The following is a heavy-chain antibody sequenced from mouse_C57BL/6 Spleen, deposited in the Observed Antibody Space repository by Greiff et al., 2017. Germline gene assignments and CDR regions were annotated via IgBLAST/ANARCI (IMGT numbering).Heavy chain of an antibody. J-gene: IGHJ4*01. CDR2: IYPGSGST. Sequence: QVQLKQPGAELMKPGASVKMSCKASGYTFTSYWITWVKQRPGQGLEWIGDIYPGSGSTNYNEKFKSKATLTVDTSSSTAYMQLSSLTSEDSAVYYCARKEGYGYDNAMDYWGQGTSVTVSS. D-gene: IGHD2-2*01. V-gene: IGHV1-55*01. CDR1: GYTFTSYW. CDR3: ARKEGYGYDNAMDY.